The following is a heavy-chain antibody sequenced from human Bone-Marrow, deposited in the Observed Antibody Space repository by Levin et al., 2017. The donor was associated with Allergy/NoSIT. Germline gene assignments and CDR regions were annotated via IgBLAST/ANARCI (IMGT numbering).Heavy chain of an antibody. CDR3: TRSLGGFDP. CDR2: VRSNNYGGAI. Sequence: GGSLRLSCTASGFNFRDYAMSWVRQAPGKGLEWIGFVRSNNYGGAIEYAASVKGRFTISRDDFNSIVYLQMNSLKIDDTAMYYCTRSLGGFDPWGQGTQVTVSS. V-gene: IGHV3-49*04. CDR1: GFNFRDYA. D-gene: IGHD1-26*01. J-gene: IGHJ5*02.